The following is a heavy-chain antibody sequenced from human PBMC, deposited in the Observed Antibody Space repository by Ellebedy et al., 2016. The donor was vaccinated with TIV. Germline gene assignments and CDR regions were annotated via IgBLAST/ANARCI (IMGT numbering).Heavy chain of an antibody. D-gene: IGHD4-17*01. J-gene: IGHJ3*02. CDR1: GFTFSSYG. CDR3: AKSMTTDAFDI. CDR2: ISYDGSNK. Sequence: PGGSLRLSCAASGFTFSSYGMHWVRQAPGKGLEWVAVISYDGSNKYYADSVKGRFTISRDNSKNTLYLQMNSLRAEDTAVYYCAKSMTTDAFDIWGQGTMVTVSS. V-gene: IGHV3-30*18.